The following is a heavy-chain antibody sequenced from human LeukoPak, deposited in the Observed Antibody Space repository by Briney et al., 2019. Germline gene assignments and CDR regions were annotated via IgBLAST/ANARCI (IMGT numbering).Heavy chain of an antibody. Sequence: ASVKVSCKASRYTFTGYYMHWVRQAPGQRLKWMGWINPNSGGTNYAQKFQGRVTMTRDTSISTAYMELSRLRSDDTAVYYCARGYSYGLRTYYFDYWGQGTLVTVSS. CDR1: RYTFTGYY. D-gene: IGHD5-18*01. V-gene: IGHV1-2*02. CDR2: INPNSGGT. CDR3: ARGYSYGLRTYYFDY. J-gene: IGHJ4*02.